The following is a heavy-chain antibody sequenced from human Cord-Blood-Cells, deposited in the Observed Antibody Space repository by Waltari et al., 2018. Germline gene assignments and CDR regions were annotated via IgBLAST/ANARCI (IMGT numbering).Heavy chain of an antibody. Sequence: QVQLVQSGAEVKKPGASVKVSCKVSGYTLTELSMHWVRQAPGKGLEWMGGFDPEDGETIYAQKFQGRVTRTEDTSTDTAYMELSSLGSEDTAVYYCATGLVRYCGGDCYSAFDIWGQGTMVTVSS. J-gene: IGHJ3*02. CDR3: ATGLVRYCGGDCYSAFDI. V-gene: IGHV1-24*01. D-gene: IGHD2-21*02. CDR1: GYTLTELS. CDR2: FDPEDGET.